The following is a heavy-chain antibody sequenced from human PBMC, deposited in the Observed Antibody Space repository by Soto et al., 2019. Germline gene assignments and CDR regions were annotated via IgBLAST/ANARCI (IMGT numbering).Heavy chain of an antibody. J-gene: IGHJ4*02. V-gene: IGHV4-34*01. D-gene: IGHD4-17*01. CDR1: GGSFSGYY. CDR2: INHSGST. Sequence: SETLSLTCAVYGGSFSGYYWSWIRQPPGKGLEWIGEINHSGSTNYNPSLKSRVTISVDTSKNQFSLKLSSVTAADTAVYYCARDLPTVTTRGGFDYWGQGTLVTVSS. CDR3: ARDLPTVTTRGGFDY.